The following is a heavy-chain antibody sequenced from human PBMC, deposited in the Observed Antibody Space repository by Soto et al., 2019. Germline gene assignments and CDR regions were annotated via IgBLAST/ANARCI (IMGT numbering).Heavy chain of an antibody. CDR3: AHLVVAGITYYFAS. D-gene: IGHD2-15*01. CDR1: GFSLSTSGVG. J-gene: IGHJ4*02. CDR2: IYWDDDK. Sequence: QITLKESGPTLVKPTQTLTLTCTFSGFSLSTSGVGVGWIRQPPGKALEWLTFIYWDDDKRNSPFLKSRLTIXXXTXXNQVVLTMTNMDPVDTATYYCAHLVVAGITYYFASWGQGTLVTVSS. V-gene: IGHV2-5*02.